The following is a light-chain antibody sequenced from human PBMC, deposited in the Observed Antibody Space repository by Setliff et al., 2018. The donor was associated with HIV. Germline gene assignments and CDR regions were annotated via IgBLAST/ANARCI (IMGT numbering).Light chain of an antibody. CDR1: SSNIGAGYD. Sequence: VLTQPPSVSGAPGQRVTISCTGSSSNIGAGYDVHWYQQLPGTAPKLLIYGNNNGPSGAPDRFSGSKSGTSASLAITGLQAEDEADYYCQSYDSSLSGYVFGTGTKVTVL. J-gene: IGLJ1*01. CDR2: GNN. CDR3: QSYDSSLSGYV. V-gene: IGLV1-40*01.